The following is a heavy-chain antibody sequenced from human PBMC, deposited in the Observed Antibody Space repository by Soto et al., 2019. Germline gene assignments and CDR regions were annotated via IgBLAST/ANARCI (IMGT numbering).Heavy chain of an antibody. CDR3: ARGRITMLH. Sequence: QVQLQQWGAGLLKPSETLSLTCTVYDGSSSGYYWSWVRQPPGKGLEWIGEINPSGSTNYNPSLKXRXTXXVDTSNNQFSLSVNSVTAADTAVYYCARGRITMLHWGQGTLVTVSS. CDR2: INPSGST. D-gene: IGHD3-10*02. CDR1: DGSSSGYY. J-gene: IGHJ4*02. V-gene: IGHV4-34*01.